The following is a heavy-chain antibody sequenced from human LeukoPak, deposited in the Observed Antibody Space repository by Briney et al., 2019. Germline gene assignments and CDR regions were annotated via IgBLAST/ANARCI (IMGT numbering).Heavy chain of an antibody. CDR3: ARQYYDYVWGSYRLWYFDY. Sequence: SETLSLTCTVSGGSISSSSYSWGWLRQPPGKGLEWIGSIYYSGSTYYNPSLKSRVTISVDTSKNQFSLKLSSVTAADTAVYYCARQYYDYVWGSYRLWYFDYWGQGTLVTVSS. CDR1: GGSISSSSYS. J-gene: IGHJ4*02. CDR2: IYYSGST. V-gene: IGHV4-39*01. D-gene: IGHD3-16*02.